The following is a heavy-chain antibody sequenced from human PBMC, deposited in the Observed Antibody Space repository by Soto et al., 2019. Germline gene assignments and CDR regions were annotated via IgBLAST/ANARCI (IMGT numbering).Heavy chain of an antibody. CDR1: GGSISSYY. V-gene: IGHV4-59*08. J-gene: IGHJ5*02. D-gene: IGHD2-8*01. Sequence: SETLSLTCTVSGGSISSYYWSWIRQPPGKGLEWIGYIYYSGSTNYNPSLKSRVTISVDTSKNQFSLKLSSVTAADTAVYYCARRGYCTNGVCYTGWFDPWGQGTLVTVSS. CDR2: IYYSGST. CDR3: ARRGYCTNGVCYTGWFDP.